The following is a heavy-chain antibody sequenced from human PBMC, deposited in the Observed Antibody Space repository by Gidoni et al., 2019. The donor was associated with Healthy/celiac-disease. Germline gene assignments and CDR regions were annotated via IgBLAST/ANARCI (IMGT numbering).Heavy chain of an antibody. CDR2: ISYDGSNK. CDR1: GFTFSSSG. D-gene: IGHD3-10*01. Sequence: QVQLVESGGGVVQHGRSLRLSCAASGFTFSSSGMHWVRQAPGKGLEWVAVISYDGSNKYYADSVKSRFTISRDNSKNTLYLQMNSLRAEDTAVYYCAKERAYYYGSGSYYNRYYFDYWGQGTLVTVSS. V-gene: IGHV3-30*18. CDR3: AKERAYYYGSGSYYNRYYFDY. J-gene: IGHJ4*02.